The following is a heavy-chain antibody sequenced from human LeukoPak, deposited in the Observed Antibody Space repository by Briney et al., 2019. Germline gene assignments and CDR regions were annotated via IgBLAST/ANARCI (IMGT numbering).Heavy chain of an antibody. D-gene: IGHD6-13*01. CDR1: GFTFSSYA. V-gene: IGHV3-23*01. J-gene: IGHJ4*02. Sequence: SGGSLRLSCAASGFTFSSYAMSWVRQAPGKGLEWVSAISGSGGSTYYADSVKGRFTISRDNSKNTLYLQMNSLRAEDTAVYYSAKAHERYSSSWYVETFDYWGQGTLVTVSS. CDR2: ISGSGGST. CDR3: AKAHERYSSSWYVETFDY.